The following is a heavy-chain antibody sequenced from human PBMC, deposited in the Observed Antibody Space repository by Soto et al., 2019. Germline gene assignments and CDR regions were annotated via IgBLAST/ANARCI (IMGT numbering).Heavy chain of an antibody. CDR1: GFTFSSYS. CDR2: ISSSSSTI. V-gene: IGHV3-48*01. CDR3: ARDGAKYSSSWPL. Sequence: GGSLRLSCAASGFTFSSYSMNWVRQAPGKGLEWVSYISSSSSTIYYADSVKGRFTISRDNAKNSLYLQMNSLRAEDTAVYYCARDGAKYSSSWPLRGQGTLVTVSS. J-gene: IGHJ4*02. D-gene: IGHD6-13*01.